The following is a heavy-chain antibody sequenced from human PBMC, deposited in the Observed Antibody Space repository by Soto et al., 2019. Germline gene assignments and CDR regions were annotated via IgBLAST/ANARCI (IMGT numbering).Heavy chain of an antibody. V-gene: IGHV3-23*01. J-gene: IGHJ4*02. CDR1: GFTFSRYA. D-gene: IGHD3-10*01. Sequence: PGGSLRLSCAASGFTFSRYAMSWVRQAPGKGPEWVSVISASGGTTDYADSVKGRFTISRDNSKNTLYLQMNSLRAEDSAVYYCAKDIRAPRGTTYFDLWGQGTLVTVSS. CDR3: AKDIRAPRGTTYFDL. CDR2: ISASGGTT.